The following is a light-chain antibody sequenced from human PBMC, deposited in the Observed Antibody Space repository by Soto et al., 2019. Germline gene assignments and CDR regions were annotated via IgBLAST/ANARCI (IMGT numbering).Light chain of an antibody. CDR2: GDN. V-gene: IGLV1-40*01. Sequence: QSALTQPRSVSGAPGQRVTIPCTGSSSNIGSFYDVHWYQQLPGTVPKLLIYGDNKRPSGVPDRFSGSKSGTSASLAITGLQAEDEADYYCQSYDNSLSHVVFGGGTKLTVL. CDR3: QSYDNSLSHVV. CDR1: SSNIGSFYD. J-gene: IGLJ2*01.